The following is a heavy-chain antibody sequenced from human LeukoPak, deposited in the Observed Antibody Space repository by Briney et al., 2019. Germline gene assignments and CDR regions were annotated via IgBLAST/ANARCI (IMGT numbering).Heavy chain of an antibody. D-gene: IGHD6-13*01. Sequence: PGGSLRLSCAASGFPFNAYWMTWVRQAPGKGLEWVANIRQDGDTKYYVDSVTGRFTISRDNAMNSLYLQMNSLRAEDTAIYYCARSLPYGTTWYGRSDFWGQGTLVTVSS. CDR2: IRQDGDTK. J-gene: IGHJ4*02. V-gene: IGHV3-7*03. CDR1: GFPFNAYW. CDR3: ARSLPYGTTWYGRSDF.